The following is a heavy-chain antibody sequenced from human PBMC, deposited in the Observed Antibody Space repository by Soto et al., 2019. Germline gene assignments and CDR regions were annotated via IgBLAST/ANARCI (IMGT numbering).Heavy chain of an antibody. CDR3: ARGVEVGSHFNGMAI. CDR2: IYLGDSDT. J-gene: IGHJ6*02. CDR1: GYSFTSYW. Sequence: PVEFLKISCKGSGYSFTSYWIGWVRQMPRKGLEWMGIIYLGDSDTRYSPSFQGQVTILGVKSIHPAYFQWSIVKASVAAIYYCARGVEVGSHFNGMAIWGQGTTVTVFS. V-gene: IGHV5-51*01. D-gene: IGHD6-13*01.